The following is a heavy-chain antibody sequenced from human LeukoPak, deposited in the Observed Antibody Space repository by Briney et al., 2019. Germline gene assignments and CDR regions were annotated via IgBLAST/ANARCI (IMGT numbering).Heavy chain of an antibody. CDR3: AKDRDSSGYTTYNWFDP. Sequence: GGSLRLSCAASGFTFSSFAMSWVRQAPGKGLEWVSAISGSGGSTYYADSVKGRFTISRDNSKNTLYLQMNSLRAEDTAVYYCAKDRDSSGYTTYNWFDPWGQGTLVPVSS. J-gene: IGHJ5*02. D-gene: IGHD3-22*01. CDR1: GFTFSSFA. CDR2: ISGSGGST. V-gene: IGHV3-23*01.